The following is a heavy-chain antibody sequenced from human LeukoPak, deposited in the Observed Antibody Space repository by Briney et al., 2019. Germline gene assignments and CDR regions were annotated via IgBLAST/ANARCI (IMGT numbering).Heavy chain of an antibody. CDR2: IKLDGSEK. CDR3: ARDRSDILTGYNDAFDF. V-gene: IGHV3-7*01. CDR1: GFTFSTYW. Sequence: GGSLRLAWAAYGFTFSTYWMSWVSQAQWEGPDWVATIKLDGSEKYYVDSVKGRFTISRHNAKNSLYLQMNSLRAEDTAVYYCARDRSDILTGYNDAFDFWGQGTMVTVSS. D-gene: IGHD3-9*01. J-gene: IGHJ3*01.